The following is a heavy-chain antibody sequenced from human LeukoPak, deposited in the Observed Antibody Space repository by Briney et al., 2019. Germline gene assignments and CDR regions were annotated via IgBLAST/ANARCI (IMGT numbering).Heavy chain of an antibody. Sequence: GGSLRLSCAASGFTFSSYAMSWVRQAPGKGLEWFSAISGSGGITYYADSVKGRFTISRDNSKNTLYLQMNSLRAEDTAVYYCAKESVADPLFDYWGQGTLVTVPS. CDR1: GFTFSSYA. D-gene: IGHD6-19*01. CDR2: ISGSGGIT. CDR3: AKESVADPLFDY. J-gene: IGHJ4*02. V-gene: IGHV3-23*01.